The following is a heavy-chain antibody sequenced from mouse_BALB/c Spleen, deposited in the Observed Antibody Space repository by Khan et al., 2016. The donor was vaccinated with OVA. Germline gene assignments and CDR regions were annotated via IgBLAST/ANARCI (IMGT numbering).Heavy chain of an antibody. CDR2: VNPNTGGS. V-gene: IGHV1-26*01. CDR3: ARGYDFFAY. CDR1: GYSFTLYY. Sequence: VRLQQSGPDLVKPGASVKISCKASGYSFTLYYMTWVKQSHGKSLEWIGRVNPNTGGSDYNQEFKGKAILTVDKSSNTAYMELHSLTSDDSAVYYCARGYDFFAYWGQGTLVTVSA. D-gene: IGHD2-14*01. J-gene: IGHJ3*01.